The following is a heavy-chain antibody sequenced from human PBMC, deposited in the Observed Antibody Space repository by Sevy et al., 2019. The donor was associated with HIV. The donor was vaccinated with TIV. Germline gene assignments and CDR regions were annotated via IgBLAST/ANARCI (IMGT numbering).Heavy chain of an antibody. CDR2: ISSSSSTI. CDR1: GFTFSSYS. D-gene: IGHD3-22*01. Sequence: GESLKISCAASGFTFSSYSMNWVRQAPGKGLEWVSYISSSSSTIYYADSVKGRFTISRDNAKNSLYLQMNSLRDEDTAVYYCAREGLRYYYDSSGYYPSQPNDAFDIWGQGTMVTVSS. J-gene: IGHJ3*02. V-gene: IGHV3-48*02. CDR3: AREGLRYYYDSSGYYPSQPNDAFDI.